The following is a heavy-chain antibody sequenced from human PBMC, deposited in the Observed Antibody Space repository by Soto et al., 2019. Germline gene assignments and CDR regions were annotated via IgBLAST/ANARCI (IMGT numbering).Heavy chain of an antibody. D-gene: IGHD6-19*01. J-gene: IGHJ5*02. CDR1: GFSLSTSGVG. CDR3: AHNLVAGTSWFDP. Sequence: QITLKESGPTLVKPTQTLTLTCTFSGFSLSTSGVGVVWIRQPPGKALEWLGIIYWDDDKRYRPSLKSRLTINKDTSKHQVVLTMPNMDPVDTGTYYCAHNLVAGTSWFDPWGQGTLFTVSS. CDR2: IYWDDDK. V-gene: IGHV2-5*02.